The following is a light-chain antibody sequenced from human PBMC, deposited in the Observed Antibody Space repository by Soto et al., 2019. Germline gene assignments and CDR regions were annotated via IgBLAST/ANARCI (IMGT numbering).Light chain of an antibody. J-gene: IGKJ3*01. CDR1: QDFKPW. CDR2: GAS. V-gene: IGKV1-12*01. CDR3: QQANSFPFT. Sequence: EMQMPQSQSSVSASLGDRVTITCRAGQDFKPWLAWYQQKPGQAPKLLIYGASHLQSGVPSRFSGSGSGTGFTLTISSLQSEDFATYYCQQANSFPFTFGPGTKVDVK.